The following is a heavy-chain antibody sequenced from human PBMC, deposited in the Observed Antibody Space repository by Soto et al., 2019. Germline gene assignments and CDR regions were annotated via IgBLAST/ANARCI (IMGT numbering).Heavy chain of an antibody. CDR3: ARVPYY. Sequence: QLQLQESGSGLVKPSQTLSLTCAVSGGSISRGGYSWSWIRQPPGKGLEWIGYMYPSGSTYYTPALKPRVTISIDRSKNQFSLKPSSVTAADTAVYYCARVPYYWAHGILVTVSS. CDR1: GGSISRGGYS. J-gene: IGHJ4*01. V-gene: IGHV4-30-2*01. CDR2: MYPSGST. D-gene: IGHD2-2*01.